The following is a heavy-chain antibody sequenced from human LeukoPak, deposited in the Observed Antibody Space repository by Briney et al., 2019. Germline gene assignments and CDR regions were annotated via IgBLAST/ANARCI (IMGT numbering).Heavy chain of an antibody. D-gene: IGHD6-19*01. CDR2: INKDGSEK. CDR3: AREGSDWNYYYYYMDV. V-gene: IGHV3-7*01. Sequence: GGSLRLSCAASGFTFSNCWMSWVRQAPGKGLEWVANINKDGSEKYYVDSVKGRFTISRDNAKNSLYLQMNSLKAEDTAVYYCAREGSDWNYYYYYMDVWGKGTTVTISS. CDR1: GFTFSNCW. J-gene: IGHJ6*03.